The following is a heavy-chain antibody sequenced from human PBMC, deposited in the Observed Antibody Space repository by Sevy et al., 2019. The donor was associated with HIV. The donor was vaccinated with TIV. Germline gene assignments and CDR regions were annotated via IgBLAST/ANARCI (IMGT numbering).Heavy chain of an antibody. CDR3: ASSWSSGYSWFDP. Sequence: ASVNVSCKASGGTFSSYAISWVRQAPGQGLEWMGGIIPIFGTANYAQKFQGRVTITADESTSTAYMELSSLRSEDTAVYYCASSWSSGYSWFDPWGQGTLVTVSS. CDR1: GGTFSSYA. V-gene: IGHV1-69*13. J-gene: IGHJ5*02. CDR2: IIPIFGTA. D-gene: IGHD3-22*01.